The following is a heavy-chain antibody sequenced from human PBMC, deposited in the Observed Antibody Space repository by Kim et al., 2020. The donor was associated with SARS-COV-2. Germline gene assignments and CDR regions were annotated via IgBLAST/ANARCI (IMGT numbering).Heavy chain of an antibody. V-gene: IGHV3-7*01. D-gene: IGHD2-8*01. Sequence: DTVKSQFTISRDNAKDSLYQQMSSLRAEDTAVYYCAVETMGMLYYFGMDVWGQGTTVTVSS. CDR3: AVETMGMLYYFGMDV. J-gene: IGHJ6*02.